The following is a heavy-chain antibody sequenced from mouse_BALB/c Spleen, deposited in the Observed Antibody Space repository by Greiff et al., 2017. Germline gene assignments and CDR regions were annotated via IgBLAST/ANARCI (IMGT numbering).Heavy chain of an antibody. J-gene: IGHJ3*01. CDR3: ARDGGYAFAY. Sequence: VQLQQSGPGLVKPSQSLSLTCTVTGYSITSDYAWNWIRQFPGNKLEWMGYISYSGSTSYNPSLKSRISITRDTSKNQFFLQLNSVTTEDTATYYCARDGGYAFAYWGQGTLVTVSA. V-gene: IGHV3-2*02. CDR1: GYSITSDYA. CDR2: ISYSGST. D-gene: IGHD2-2*01.